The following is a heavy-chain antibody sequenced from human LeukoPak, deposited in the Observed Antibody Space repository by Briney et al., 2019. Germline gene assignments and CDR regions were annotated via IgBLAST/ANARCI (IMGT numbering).Heavy chain of an antibody. D-gene: IGHD6-6*01. CDR2: IKPDGSEK. CDR3: AKGSPFIAATYYFDY. Sequence: PGGSLRLSCAAAGFTFSSYWMSWVRQAPGKGLEWVANIKPDGSEKYYVDSVKGRFTISRDNAKNSLYLQMNSLRDEDTAVYYCAKGSPFIAATYYFDYWGQGTLVTVCS. J-gene: IGHJ4*02. V-gene: IGHV3-7*03. CDR1: GFTFSSYW.